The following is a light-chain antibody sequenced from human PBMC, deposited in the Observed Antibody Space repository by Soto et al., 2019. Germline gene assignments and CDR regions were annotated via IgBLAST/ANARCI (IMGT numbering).Light chain of an antibody. CDR2: DAS. V-gene: IGKV3-20*01. Sequence: EVVMTQSPGAVSVSPGERATLSCRASQSVTSNVAWYQQKPGQAPRLLIYDASSRATGIPDRFSGSGSGTDFTLTISRLEPEDFAVYYCQQYGSSPNTFGQGTRLEIK. CDR1: QSVTSN. J-gene: IGKJ5*01. CDR3: QQYGSSPNT.